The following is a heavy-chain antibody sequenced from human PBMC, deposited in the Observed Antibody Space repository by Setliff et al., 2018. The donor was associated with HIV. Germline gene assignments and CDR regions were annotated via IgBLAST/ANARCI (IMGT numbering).Heavy chain of an antibody. D-gene: IGHD3-22*01. CDR1: GGSISGSNYY. Sequence: SETLSLTCTVSGGSISGSNYYWGWIRQPPGKGLEWVGSIYYSGSTYYSPSLKNRVTISVDTSKNQFSLTYYADSVRDRFTVSRDNSKNTLYLQMNSLRDEDTAVYYCANLKDYHLLTGTPWGQGALVTVSS. V-gene: IGHV4-39*01. CDR3: DNSKNTLYLQMNSLRDEDTAVYYCANLKDYHLLTGTP. J-gene: IGHJ4*02. CDR2: IYYSGST.